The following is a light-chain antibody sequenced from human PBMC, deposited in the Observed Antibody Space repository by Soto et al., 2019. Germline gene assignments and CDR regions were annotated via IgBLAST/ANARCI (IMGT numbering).Light chain of an antibody. V-gene: IGKV1-39*01. CDR2: GAS. J-gene: IGKJ4*01. CDR3: QQSFTSPIT. Sequence: DIQMTQSPSSLSASLGDRVTITCRASRTIRQYVSWYQQNPGTAPKLLIYGASSLQNEIPPRFSGIASGTDFTLIIDNLQPEDSATYYCQQSFTSPITFGGGTKVQIK. CDR1: RTIRQY.